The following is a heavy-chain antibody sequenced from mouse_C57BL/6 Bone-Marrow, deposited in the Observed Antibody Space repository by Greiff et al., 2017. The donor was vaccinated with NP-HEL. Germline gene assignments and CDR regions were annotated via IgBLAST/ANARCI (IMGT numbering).Heavy chain of an antibody. J-gene: IGHJ4*01. D-gene: IGHD2-4*01. Sequence: QVQLQQPGAELVMPGASVKLSCKASGYTFTSYWMHWVKQRPGQGLEWIGEIDPSDSYTNYNQKFKGKSTLTVDKSSSTAYMQLSSLTSEDSAVYYCARGRLRRGYYAMDYWGQGTSVTVSS. CDR2: IDPSDSYT. CDR1: GYTFTSYW. CDR3: ARGRLRRGYYAMDY. V-gene: IGHV1-69*01.